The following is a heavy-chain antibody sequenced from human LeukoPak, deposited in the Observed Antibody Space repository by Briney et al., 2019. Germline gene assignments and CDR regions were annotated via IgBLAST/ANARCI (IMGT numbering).Heavy chain of an antibody. V-gene: IGHV3-7*04. CDR3: VRQYNSSWLQFFDY. CDR2: IKQDGSAK. D-gene: IGHD6-13*01. J-gene: IGHJ4*02. CDR1: GFTFSSYW. Sequence: GGSLRLSCAASGFTFSSYWMTWVRQAPGKGLEWVANIKQDGSAKYCVDSVKGRFTISRDNAKNSLYLQMNSLRAEDTAVYYCVRQYNSSWLQFFDYWGQGTLVTVSS.